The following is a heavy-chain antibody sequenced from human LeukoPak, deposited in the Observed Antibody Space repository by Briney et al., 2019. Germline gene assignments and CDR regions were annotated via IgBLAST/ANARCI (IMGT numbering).Heavy chain of an antibody. CDR1: GFTFSHAW. J-gene: IGHJ4*02. Sequence: PGGSLRLSCAASGFTFSHAWMSWVRQAPGKGLEWVGRIKSKTDGGTTDYAAPVKGRFTISRDDSKNTLYLQMNSLKMEDSAVYHCATDYLYDILTGSKYWGQGTLVTVSS. D-gene: IGHD3-9*01. CDR3: ATDYLYDILTGSKY. V-gene: IGHV3-15*01. CDR2: IKSKTDGGTT.